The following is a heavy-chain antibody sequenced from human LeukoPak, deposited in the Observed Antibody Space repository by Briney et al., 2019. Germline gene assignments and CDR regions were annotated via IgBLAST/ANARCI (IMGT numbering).Heavy chain of an antibody. V-gene: IGHV3-74*01. CDR3: ARDLFGSSSSTLDY. Sequence: GGSLRLSCAASGFTFSSYWMHWVRQAPGKGLGWVSRINSDGSSTIYADSVKGRFTISRDNAKNTLYLQMNSLRAEDTAVYYCARDLFGSSSSTLDYWGQGTLVTVSS. J-gene: IGHJ4*02. CDR1: GFTFSSYW. CDR2: INSDGSST. D-gene: IGHD6-6*01.